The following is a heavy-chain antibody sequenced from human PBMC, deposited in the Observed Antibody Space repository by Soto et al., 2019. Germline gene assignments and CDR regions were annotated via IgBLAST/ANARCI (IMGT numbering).Heavy chain of an antibody. CDR2: VNPSGGHT. CDR1: GDTFTDYY. CDR3: ARGGHVVVVTAALDY. J-gene: IGHJ4*02. Sequence: QVQLVQSGAEVKKPGASVKVSCKASGDTFTDYYIHWVRQAPGQGLQWMGTVNPSGGHTTYAQHFLGRMTMTRDTSTSTLYMELTSLTSEDTAVYYCARGGHVVVVTAALDYWGQGTLVTVSS. V-gene: IGHV1-46*01. D-gene: IGHD2-21*02.